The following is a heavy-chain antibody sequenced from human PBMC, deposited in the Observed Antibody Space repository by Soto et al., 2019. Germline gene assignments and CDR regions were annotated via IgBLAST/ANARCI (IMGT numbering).Heavy chain of an antibody. CDR2: ISYDGSNK. Sequence: GGSLRLSCAASGFTFSSYAMHWVRQAPGKGLEWVAVISYDGSNKYYADSVKGRFTISRDNSKNTLYLQMNSLRAEDTAVYYCARGIQLWFPYYYGMDVWGQGTTVTVSS. D-gene: IGHD5-18*01. CDR3: ARGIQLWFPYYYGMDV. CDR1: GFTFSSYA. J-gene: IGHJ6*02. V-gene: IGHV3-30-3*01.